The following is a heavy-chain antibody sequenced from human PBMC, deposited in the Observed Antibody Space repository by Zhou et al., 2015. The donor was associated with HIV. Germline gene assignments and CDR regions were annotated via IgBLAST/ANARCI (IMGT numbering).Heavy chain of an antibody. CDR3: ARGPFRPSYDATSWYTESFHH. CDR1: GGSFSDLA. D-gene: IGHD6-13*01. J-gene: IGHJ1*01. CDR2: IIPIFGTP. Sequence: QVQLVQSGAEVKKPGSSVKVSCSGGSFSDLAISWVRQSPGLGLEWLGGIIPIFGTPNYARKFQGRVTIIADRSRRTVYLELSSLRSDDTAVYYCARGPFRPSYDATSWYTESFHHWGQGTLVTV. V-gene: IGHV1-69*06.